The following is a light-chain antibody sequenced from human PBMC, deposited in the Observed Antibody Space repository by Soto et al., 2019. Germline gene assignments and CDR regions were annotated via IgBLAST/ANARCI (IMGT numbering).Light chain of an antibody. J-gene: IGLJ7*01. V-gene: IGLV1-51*02. CDR3: ETWDNSLSAAV. CDR1: SPNIGNDY. Sequence: QSVLTQPPSVSAAPGQKVAISCSGSSPNIGNDYVSWYQQLPGTAPKLLIYENNKRPSGIPDRFSGSKSGTSATLGITGLQSGDEADYYCETWDNSLSAAVFGGGTQLTVL. CDR2: ENN.